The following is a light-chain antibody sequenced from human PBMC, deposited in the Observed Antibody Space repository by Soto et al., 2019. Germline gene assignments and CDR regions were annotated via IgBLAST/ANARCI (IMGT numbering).Light chain of an antibody. V-gene: IGKV3-15*01. Sequence: EIEMTQSPATLSVSAGESATLSCRASQSISSELAWYQQKPGQPPRLLIYGASTWDTGVPARFTGSGSGADFTLTISGLQSEDFAAYYGQHCHSWPLTFGQGTRVEI. CDR1: QSISSE. J-gene: IGKJ2*01. CDR3: QHCHSWPLT. CDR2: GAS.